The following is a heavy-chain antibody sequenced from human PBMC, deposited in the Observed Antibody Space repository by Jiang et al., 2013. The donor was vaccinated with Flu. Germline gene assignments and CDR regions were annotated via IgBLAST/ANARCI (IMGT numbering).Heavy chain of an antibody. Sequence: VQLVESGAEVKEPGASVKISCKASGYTFTYYDINWVRQAPGQGLEWMGWMVPSNGATGLAQKFQGRLTMTRDTSINTAYMELSSLRSDDTAVYYCARADENFAFLRDVWGQGTTVTVSS. V-gene: IGHV1-8*01. CDR2: MVPSNGAT. J-gene: IGHJ6*02. D-gene: IGHD3-3*01. CDR1: GYTFTYYD. CDR3: ARADENFAFLRDV.